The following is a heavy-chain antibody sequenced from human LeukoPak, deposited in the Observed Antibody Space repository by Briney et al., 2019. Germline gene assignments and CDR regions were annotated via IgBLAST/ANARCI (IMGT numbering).Heavy chain of an antibody. J-gene: IGHJ4*02. Sequence: ASVKVSCKASGGTFSSYAISWVRQAPGQGLEWMGGIIPIFGTANYAQKFQGRVTITADESTSTAYMELSSLRSEDTAVYYCARVGYCSSTSCLRYGNAFDYWGQGTLVTVSS. D-gene: IGHD2-2*01. CDR3: ARVGYCSSTSCLRYGNAFDY. V-gene: IGHV1-69*13. CDR2: IIPIFGTA. CDR1: GGTFSSYA.